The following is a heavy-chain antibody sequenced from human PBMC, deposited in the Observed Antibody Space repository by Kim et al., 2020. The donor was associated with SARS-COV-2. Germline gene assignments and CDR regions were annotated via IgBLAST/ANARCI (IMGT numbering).Heavy chain of an antibody. J-gene: IGHJ6*02. V-gene: IGHV3-53*01. CDR2: IYSGGST. Sequence: GGSLRLSCAASGFTVSSNYMSWVRQAPGKGLEWVSVIYSGGSTYYADSVKGRFTISRDNSKNTLYLQMNSLRAEDTAVYYCARDIIRLGSGTQTYYYGMDVWGQGTTVTVSS. CDR3: ARDIIRLGSGTQTYYYGMDV. D-gene: IGHD3-10*01. CDR1: GFTVSSNY.